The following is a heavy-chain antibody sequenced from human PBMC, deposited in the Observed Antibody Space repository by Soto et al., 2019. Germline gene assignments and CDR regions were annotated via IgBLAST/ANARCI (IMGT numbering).Heavy chain of an antibody. CDR3: ARHGITIFGVVIDYYYYMDV. D-gene: IGHD3-3*01. J-gene: IGHJ6*03. CDR2: IYYSGST. CDR1: GGSISSYY. Sequence: SETLSLTCTVSGGSISSYYWSWIRQPPGKGLEWIGYIYYSGSTNYNPSLKSRVTISVDTSKNQFSLKLSSVTAADTAVYYCARHGITIFGVVIDYYYYMDVWGKGTTVTV. V-gene: IGHV4-59*08.